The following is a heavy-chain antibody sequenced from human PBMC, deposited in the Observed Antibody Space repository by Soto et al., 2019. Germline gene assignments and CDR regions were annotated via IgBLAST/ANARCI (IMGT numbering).Heavy chain of an antibody. Sequence: GGSLRLSCAASGFTFSSYAMSWVRQAPGKGPEWVSAISGTGGTTYYADSVKGRFTISRDNSKNTLYLQMNSLRAEDTAVYYCARDRDVLLWFGEVLDAFDIWGQGTMVTVSS. J-gene: IGHJ3*02. CDR3: ARDRDVLLWFGEVLDAFDI. CDR2: ISGTGGTT. CDR1: GFTFSSYA. D-gene: IGHD3-10*01. V-gene: IGHV3-23*01.